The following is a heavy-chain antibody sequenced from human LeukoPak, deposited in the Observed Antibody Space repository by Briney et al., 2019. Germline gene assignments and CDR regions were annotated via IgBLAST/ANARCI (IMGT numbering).Heavy chain of an antibody. CDR3: ARVGGRSSMGGDY. CDR2: IKSDGSTI. Sequence: SLRLSCAASGFSFSSYWMHWVRQAPGTGLVWVSRIKSDGSTINYAHFVKGRFNISRDNAKNTQYLQMNSLRAEDTGVYYCARVGGRSSMGGDYWGQGTLVTVSS. J-gene: IGHJ4*02. CDR1: GFSFSSYW. D-gene: IGHD3-10*01. V-gene: IGHV3-74*01.